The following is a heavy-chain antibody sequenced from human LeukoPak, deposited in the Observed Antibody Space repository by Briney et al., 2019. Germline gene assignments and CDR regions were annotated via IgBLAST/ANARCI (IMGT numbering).Heavy chain of an antibody. Sequence: GGSLRLSCAGSGFTFSTYWMSWVRQAPGKGLEWVANIKQEGSDKYYVDSVKGRFTISRDNAKDSLFLQMSSLGAEDTAVYYCARARYCSSGSCYFDYWGQGTLVTVSS. CDR2: IKQEGSDK. D-gene: IGHD2-15*01. V-gene: IGHV3-7*05. CDR1: GFTFSTYW. J-gene: IGHJ4*02. CDR3: ARARYCSSGSCYFDY.